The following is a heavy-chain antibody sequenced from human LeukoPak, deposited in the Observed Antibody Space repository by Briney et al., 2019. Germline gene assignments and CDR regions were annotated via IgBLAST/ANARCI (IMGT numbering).Heavy chain of an antibody. CDR1: GYTFTGPY. D-gene: IGHD2-8*01. CDR3: ARVEYCTKGVCINFDL. CDR2: INPNSGGT. J-gene: IGHJ4*02. V-gene: IGHV1-2*02. Sequence: ASLKVSCKASGYTFTGPYIHLMRQAPGQGLEWVGWINPNSGGTKYAQKFQGRVTVTRHTSTSTAYIELSGLRVDDTAAYYCARVEYCTKGVCINFDLWGQGTLVTVSS.